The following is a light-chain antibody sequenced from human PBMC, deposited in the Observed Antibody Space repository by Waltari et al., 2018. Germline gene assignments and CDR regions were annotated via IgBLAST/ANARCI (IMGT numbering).Light chain of an antibody. CDR1: QTLTSN. Sequence: EIVMTQSPATLSVSPGERATLSYRASQTLTSNLAWYQQKPGQAPRPLIYGASIRATGIPARFSGSGSGTQFTLTISNLQSEDFVVYYCQQYNNRPYTFGQGTKLEIK. V-gene: IGKV3-15*01. CDR2: GAS. CDR3: QQYNNRPYT. J-gene: IGKJ2*01.